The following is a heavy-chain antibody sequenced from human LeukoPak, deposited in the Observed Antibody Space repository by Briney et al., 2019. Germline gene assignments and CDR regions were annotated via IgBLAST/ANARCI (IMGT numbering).Heavy chain of an antibody. CDR2: ISAYNGNT. Sequence: GASVKVSCKASGYTFPSYGISWVRQAPGQGLEWMGWISAYNGNTNYAKKLQGRVTMTTDTSTSTAYMELRSLRSDDTAVYYCAYATDSSGSNVWGQGTLVTVSS. CDR3: AYATDSSGSNV. CDR1: GYTFPSYG. V-gene: IGHV1-18*01. D-gene: IGHD3-22*01. J-gene: IGHJ4*02.